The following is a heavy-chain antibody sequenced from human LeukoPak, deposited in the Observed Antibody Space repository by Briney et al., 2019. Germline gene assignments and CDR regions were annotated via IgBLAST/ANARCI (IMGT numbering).Heavy chain of an antibody. J-gene: IGHJ4*02. Sequence: GGSLRLSCAASGFTVSRNYMSWVRQAPGKGLEWVSVSYSGGDTYYPDSVKGRFTVSRDNPKNTVYLQMNSLRAEDTAVYFCARDVYYGSGSYFFDYWGQGTLVTVSS. CDR1: GFTVSRNY. CDR3: ARDVYYGSGSYFFDY. D-gene: IGHD3-10*01. V-gene: IGHV3-53*01. CDR2: SYSGGDT.